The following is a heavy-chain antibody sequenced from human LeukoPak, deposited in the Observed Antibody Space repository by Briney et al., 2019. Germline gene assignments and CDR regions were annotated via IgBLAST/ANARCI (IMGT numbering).Heavy chain of an antibody. D-gene: IGHD3-9*01. CDR1: GGSISIYY. CDR2: IYYTGTT. J-gene: IGHJ4*02. CDR3: ARGEDFERYYLAY. V-gene: IGHV4-59*01. Sequence: SETLSLTCIVSGGSISIYYRTWIRQIPGKGLEWIGYIYYTGTTNYNPLFESRATISVDTSKNQFSLKLTSVTAADTAVYFCARGEDFERYYLAYWGQGTLVTVSS.